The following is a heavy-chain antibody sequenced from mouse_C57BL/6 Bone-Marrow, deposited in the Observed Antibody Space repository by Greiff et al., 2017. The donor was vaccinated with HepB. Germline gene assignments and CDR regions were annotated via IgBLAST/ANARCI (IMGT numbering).Heavy chain of an antibody. J-gene: IGHJ2*01. D-gene: IGHD1-1*01. V-gene: IGHV1-50*01. CDR1: GYTFTSYW. Sequence: VQLQQPGAELVKPGASVKLSCKASGYTFTSYWMQWVKQRPGQGLEWIGEIDPSDSYTNYNQKFKGKATLTVDTSSSTAYMQLSSLTSEDSAVYYCAPYYDFDHWGQGTPPTVSS. CDR3: APYYDFDH. CDR2: IDPSDSYT.